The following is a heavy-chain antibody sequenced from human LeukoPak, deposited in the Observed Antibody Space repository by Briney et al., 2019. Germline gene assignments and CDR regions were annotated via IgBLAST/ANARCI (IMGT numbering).Heavy chain of an antibody. CDR3: AREGGYYDSNGYYLTFDY. J-gene: IGHJ4*02. CDR1: GFTFSNYA. CDR2: ISSSSSYI. V-gene: IGHV3-21*01. Sequence: GGSLRLSCAASGFTFSNYAMRWVRQAPGKGLEWVSSISSSSSYIYYADSVKGRFTISRDNAENSLFLQMNSLRAEDTAVYYCAREGGYYDSNGYYLTFDYWGQGTLVTVSS. D-gene: IGHD3-22*01.